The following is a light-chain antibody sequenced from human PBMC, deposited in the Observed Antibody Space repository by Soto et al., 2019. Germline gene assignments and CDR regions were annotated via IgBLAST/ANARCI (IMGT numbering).Light chain of an antibody. CDR1: SEHSTYD. J-gene: IGLJ2*01. Sequence: QPVLTQSPSASASLGASVKLTCTLSSEHSTYDIAWHQQQPEKGPRYLMKVNTYGSHTKGDGIPDRFSGSSSGAERYLTISSLQSEDEADYYCQTWGTGIQVFGGGTKVTVL. CDR2: VNTYGSH. V-gene: IGLV4-69*01. CDR3: QTWGTGIQV.